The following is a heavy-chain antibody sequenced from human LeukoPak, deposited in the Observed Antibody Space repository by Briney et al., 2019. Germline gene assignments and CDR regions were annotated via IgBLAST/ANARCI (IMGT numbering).Heavy chain of an antibody. CDR2: IYSGGST. V-gene: IGHV3-66*01. CDR1: GFTVSSNY. J-gene: IGHJ5*02. D-gene: IGHD1-26*01. CDR3: SRTGSPSGWWFGP. Sequence: GGSLRLSCAASGFTVSSNYMSWVRQAPGKGLEWVSVIYSGGSTYYADSVKGRFTISRDNSKNTLYLQMNSLRAEDTAVYFCSRTGSPSGWWFGPWGQGALVTVSS.